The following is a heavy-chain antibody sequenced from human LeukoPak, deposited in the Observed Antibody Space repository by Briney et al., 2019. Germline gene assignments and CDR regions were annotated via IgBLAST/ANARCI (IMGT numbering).Heavy chain of an antibody. CDR2: IYPGDSDT. J-gene: IGHJ4*02. CDR1: GYSFTSYW. CDR3: ARRSSGWYQDY. V-gene: IGHV5-51*01. D-gene: IGHD6-19*01. Sequence: GESLKISCKGSGYSFTSYWIGWVRQMPGKGLEGMGTIYPGDSDTRYSPSFQGQVTISADKSTSTAYLQWSSLKASDTAMYYCARRSSGWYQDYWGQGTLVTVSS.